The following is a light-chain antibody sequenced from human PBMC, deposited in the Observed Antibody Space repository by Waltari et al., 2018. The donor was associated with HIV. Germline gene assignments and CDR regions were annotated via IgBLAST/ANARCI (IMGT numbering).Light chain of an antibody. Sequence: QSALTQPASVSGSPGQSITISCTGTSSNVGSDDLVSWYQQHPGEAPKLIIYEVTKRPSGVSIRCSCSKSGNTASLTSSGLQAEDEADYYCCSCPRGGIRDVFGTGTKVTVL. J-gene: IGLJ1*01. CDR1: SSNVGSDDL. CDR2: EVT. V-gene: IGLV2-23*02. CDR3: CSCPRGGIRDV.